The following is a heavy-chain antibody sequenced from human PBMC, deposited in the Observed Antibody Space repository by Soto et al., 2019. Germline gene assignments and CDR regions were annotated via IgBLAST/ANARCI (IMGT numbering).Heavy chain of an antibody. J-gene: IGHJ4*02. CDR3: ARAYGGNSGVFDY. D-gene: IGHD4-17*01. V-gene: IGHV4-34*01. CDR1: GRSFSGYY. Sequence: QVQLQQWGAGLLKPSETLSLTCAVYGRSFSGYYWSWIRQPPGKGLEWIGEINHSGSTNYNPSLKSGGTVSVDASQVQFSLNLSSVTDAETAVYYCARAYGGNSGVFDYWGQGTLVTVSS. CDR2: INHSGST.